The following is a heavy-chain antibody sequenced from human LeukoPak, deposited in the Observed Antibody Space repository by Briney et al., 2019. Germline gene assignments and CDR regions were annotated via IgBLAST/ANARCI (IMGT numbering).Heavy chain of an antibody. CDR1: GFTFSSYT. CDR2: ISSGSGTI. J-gene: IGHJ4*02. Sequence: GGSLRLSGAASGFTFSSYTLNWVRQAPGKGLEWVSCISSGSGTIYYADSVKGRFTISRDNAKNSLYLQMNSLRPEDTAVYYCASRFDYWGQGALVIVTS. V-gene: IGHV3-48*01. CDR3: ASRFDY.